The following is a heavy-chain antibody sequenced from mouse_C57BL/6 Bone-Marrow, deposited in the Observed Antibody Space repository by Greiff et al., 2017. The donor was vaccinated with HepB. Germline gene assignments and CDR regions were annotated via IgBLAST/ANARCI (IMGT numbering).Heavy chain of an antibody. Sequence: LVESGGGLVKPGGSLKLSCAASGFTFSSYTMSWVRQTPEKRLEWVATISGGGGNTYYPDSVKGRFTISRDNAKNTLYLQMSSLRSEDTALYYCARHDYAMDYWGQGTSVTVSS. V-gene: IGHV5-9*01. CDR1: GFTFSSYT. CDR3: ARHDYAMDY. J-gene: IGHJ4*01. CDR2: ISGGGGNT.